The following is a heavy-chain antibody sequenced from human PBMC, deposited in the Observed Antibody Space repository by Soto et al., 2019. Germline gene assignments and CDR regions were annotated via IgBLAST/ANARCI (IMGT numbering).Heavy chain of an antibody. V-gene: IGHV1-69*17. CDR2: IIPIIRVT. Sequence: QVQLVQSGAEVKRSGSSVKVSCESSGDTFNSYLISWVRQAPGQGLEWMGGIIPIIRVTHYAQRFQGRVTISALSSTGTAYMELTNLGFEDTALYYCARESLGAKGADHWGQGTLVTVSS. D-gene: IGHD7-27*01. CDR3: ARESLGAKGADH. J-gene: IGHJ4*02. CDR1: GDTFNSYL.